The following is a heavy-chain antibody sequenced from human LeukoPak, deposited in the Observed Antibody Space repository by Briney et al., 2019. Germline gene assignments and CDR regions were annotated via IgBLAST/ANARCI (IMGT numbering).Heavy chain of an antibody. CDR2: INHSGST. CDR3: ARGSDYYDSSGYLDY. V-gene: IGHV4-34*01. D-gene: IGHD3-22*01. J-gene: IGHJ4*02. Sequence: GSLRLSCAASGFTFSSYWMHWVRQPPGKGLEWIGEINHSGSTNYNPSLKSRVTISVDTSKNQFSLKLSSVTAADTAVYYCARGSDYYDSSGYLDYWGQGTLVTVSS. CDR1: GFTFSSYW.